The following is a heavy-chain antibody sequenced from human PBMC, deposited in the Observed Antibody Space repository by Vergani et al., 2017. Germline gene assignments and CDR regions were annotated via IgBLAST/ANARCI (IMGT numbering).Heavy chain of an antibody. Sequence: QVQLQESGPGLVKPSQTLSLTCTVSGGSISSGGYYWSWIRQPPGKGLEWIGYIYYSGSTNYNPSLKSRVTISVDTSKNQFSLKLSSVTAADTAVYYCARVYYYDSSGYYYLNWFDPWGQGTLVTVSS. CDR3: ARVYYYDSSGYYYLNWFDP. V-gene: IGHV4-61*08. CDR2: IYYSGST. J-gene: IGHJ5*02. CDR1: GGSISSGGYY. D-gene: IGHD3-22*01.